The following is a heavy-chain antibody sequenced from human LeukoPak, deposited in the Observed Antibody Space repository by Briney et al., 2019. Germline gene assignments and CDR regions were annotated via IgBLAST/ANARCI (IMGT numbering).Heavy chain of an antibody. CDR3: AREVVAGKVLDY. CDR2: INHSGST. CDR1: GGSFSGYY. J-gene: IGHJ4*02. D-gene: IGHD6-19*01. Sequence: SETLSLTCAVYGGSFSGYYWSWIRQPPGKGLEWIGEINHSGSTNYNPSLKSRVTISVDTSKNQFSLKLSSVTAADTAVYYCAREVVAGKVLDYWGQGTLVTVSS. V-gene: IGHV4-34*01.